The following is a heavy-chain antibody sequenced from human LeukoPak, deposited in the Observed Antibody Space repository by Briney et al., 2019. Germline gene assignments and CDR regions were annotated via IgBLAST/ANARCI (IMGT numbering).Heavy chain of an antibody. D-gene: IGHD2-15*01. Sequence: SSETLSPTCTVSGGSVSSGSYYWSWIRQPPGKGLEWIGYIYYSGSTNYNPSLKSRVTISVDTSKNQFSLKLSSVTAADTAVYYCARVGGYCSGGSCYSFYYWGQGTPGTVSS. CDR3: ARVGGYCSGGSCYSFYY. V-gene: IGHV4-61*01. CDR2: IYYSGST. J-gene: IGHJ4*02. CDR1: GGSVSSGSYY.